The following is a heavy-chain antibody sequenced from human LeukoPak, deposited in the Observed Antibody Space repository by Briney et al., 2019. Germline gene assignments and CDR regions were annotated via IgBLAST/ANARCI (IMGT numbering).Heavy chain of an antibody. J-gene: IGHJ3*02. D-gene: IGHD1-26*01. CDR2: FHPGDGET. CDR1: GYTLTELS. Sequence: ASVKVSCKVSGYTLTELSMHWVRQAPGKGLEWMGGFHPGDGETIYAQKFQGRVTMTEDTSTDTAYMELSSLRSEDTAVYYCQGWSIDGRREPPDAFHIWGQGPMVTVPS. V-gene: IGHV1-24*01. CDR3: QGWSIDGRREPPDAFHI.